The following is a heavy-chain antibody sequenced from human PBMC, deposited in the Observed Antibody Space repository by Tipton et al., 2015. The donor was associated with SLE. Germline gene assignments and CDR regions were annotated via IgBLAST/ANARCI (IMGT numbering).Heavy chain of an antibody. CDR3: AREGGSRYFDTTGYYFDY. Sequence: SLRLSCAASGFIFNNYVISWVRQAPGKGLEWVSAISGSGTNTYYADSVKGRFTISRDSSKKTIFLQMNSLRVGDTAIYFCAREGGSRYFDTTGYYFDYWGQGALVTVSS. CDR1: GFIFNNYV. D-gene: IGHD2/OR15-2a*01. CDR2: ISGSGTNT. J-gene: IGHJ4*02. V-gene: IGHV3-23*01.